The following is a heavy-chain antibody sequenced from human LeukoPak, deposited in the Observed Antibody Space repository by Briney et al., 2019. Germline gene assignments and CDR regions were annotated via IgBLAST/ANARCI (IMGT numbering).Heavy chain of an antibody. Sequence: ASVKVSCKASGGTFSSYAISWVRQAPGQGLEWMGRIIPIFGIANYAQKFQGRVTITADKSTSTAYMELSSLRSEDTAVYYCAREGGRYYCDSSGPDRGYYYYYGMDVWGQGTTVTVSS. CDR3: AREGGRYYCDSSGPDRGYYYYYGMDV. CDR1: GGTFSSYA. V-gene: IGHV1-69*04. D-gene: IGHD3-22*01. J-gene: IGHJ6*02. CDR2: IIPIFGIA.